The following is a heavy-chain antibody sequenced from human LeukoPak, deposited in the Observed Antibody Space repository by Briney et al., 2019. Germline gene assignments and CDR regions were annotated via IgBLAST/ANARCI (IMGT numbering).Heavy chain of an antibody. V-gene: IGHV3-64D*06. CDR3: VESPYYDILPGYFNWFDP. CDR1: GFTFSSYA. J-gene: IGHJ5*02. Sequence: GGSLRLSCSASGFTFSSYAMHWVRQAPGKGLEYVSAISSNGGSTYYADSVKGRFTISRDNSKNTLYLQMSSLRAEDTAVYYCVESPYYDILPGYFNWFDPWGQGTLVTVSS. D-gene: IGHD3-9*01. CDR2: ISSNGGST.